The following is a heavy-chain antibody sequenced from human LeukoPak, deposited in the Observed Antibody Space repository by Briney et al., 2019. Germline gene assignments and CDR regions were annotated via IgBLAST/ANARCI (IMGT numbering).Heavy chain of an antibody. V-gene: IGHV3-30*04. CDR2: ISYDGANK. J-gene: IGHJ3*02. CDR1: GFTFSSYS. Sequence: GGSLRLPCAASGFTFSSYSIHWVRQAPGKGLEWVAAISYDGANKYYADSVNGRCTISRDNSRNTLYLQMNSLRAEDTAVYYCARESKSSYYYAFDMWGQGTMVTVSS. CDR3: ARESKSSYYYAFDM. D-gene: IGHD3-22*01.